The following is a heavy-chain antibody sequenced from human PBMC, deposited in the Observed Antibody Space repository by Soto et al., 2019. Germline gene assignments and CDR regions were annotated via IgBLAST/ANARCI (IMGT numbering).Heavy chain of an antibody. J-gene: IGHJ5*02. CDR2: ISYDGSNK. CDR1: GFTFSSYG. CDR3: AKEKVEWLVLIFWFDP. V-gene: IGHV3-30*18. D-gene: IGHD6-19*01. Sequence: GGSLRLSCAASGFTFSSYGMHWVRQAPGKGLEWVAVISYDGSNKYYADSVKGRFTISRDNSKNTLYLQMNSLRAEDTAVYYCAKEKVEWLVLIFWFDPWGQGPLVTVSS.